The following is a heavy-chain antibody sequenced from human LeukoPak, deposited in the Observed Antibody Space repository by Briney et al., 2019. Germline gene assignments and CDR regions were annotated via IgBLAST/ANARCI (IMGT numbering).Heavy chain of an antibody. Sequence: GGSLRLSCAASGFTFSSYAMSWVRQAPGKGVEWVSAISGSGGSTYYADSVKGRFTISRDNSKNTLYLQMNSLRAEDTAVYYCAKYGDYAKLVYWGQGTLVTVSS. D-gene: IGHD4-17*01. J-gene: IGHJ4*02. CDR1: GFTFSSYA. CDR2: ISGSGGST. V-gene: IGHV3-23*01. CDR3: AKYGDYAKLVY.